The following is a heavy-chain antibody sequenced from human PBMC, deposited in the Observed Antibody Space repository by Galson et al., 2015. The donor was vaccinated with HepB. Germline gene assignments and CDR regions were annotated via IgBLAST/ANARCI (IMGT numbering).Heavy chain of an antibody. Sequence: PALVKPTQTLTLTCTFSGFSLSTSGVGVGWIRQPPGKALEWLALIYWDDDKRYSPSLKSRLTITKDTSKNQVVLTMTNMDPVDTATYCCAHSAWYYGSGPKSAFDIWGQGTMVTVSS. V-gene: IGHV2-5*02. J-gene: IGHJ3*02. CDR3: AHSAWYYGSGPKSAFDI. CDR2: IYWDDDK. CDR1: GFSLSTSGVG. D-gene: IGHD3-10*01.